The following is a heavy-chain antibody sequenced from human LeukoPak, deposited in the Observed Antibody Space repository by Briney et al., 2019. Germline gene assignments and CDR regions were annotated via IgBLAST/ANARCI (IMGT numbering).Heavy chain of an antibody. CDR1: GYTFTSNY. CDR3: ARDHSVRDEAWWFNP. D-gene: IGHD5-24*01. Sequence: EASVKVSCKAYGYTFTSNYMYWVRQAPGQGPEWMGVISPSGGSTTYAQKFQGRVTLTRDMSTSTDYLELSSLRSEDTAVYYCARDHSVRDEAWWFNPWGQGTLVTVSS. V-gene: IGHV1-46*01. J-gene: IGHJ5*02. CDR2: ISPSGGST.